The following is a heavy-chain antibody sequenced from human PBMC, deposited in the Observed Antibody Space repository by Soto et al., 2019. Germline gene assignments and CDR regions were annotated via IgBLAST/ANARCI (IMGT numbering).Heavy chain of an antibody. CDR2: IYYSGST. CDR1: GGTISSSSYY. Sequence: SETLSLTYTVSGGTISSSSYYWGWIRQPPGKGLEWIGSIYYSGSTYYNPSLKSRVTISVDTSKNQFSLKLSSVTAADTAVYYCARQQTVTTRDEYYWGQGTLVTVSS. D-gene: IGHD4-17*01. J-gene: IGHJ4*02. CDR3: ARQQTVTTRDEYY. V-gene: IGHV4-39*01.